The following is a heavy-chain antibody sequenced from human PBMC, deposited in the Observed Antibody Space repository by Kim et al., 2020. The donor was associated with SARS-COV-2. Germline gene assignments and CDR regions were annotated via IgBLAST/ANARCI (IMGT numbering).Heavy chain of an antibody. CDR3: ARDTAAAMDV. V-gene: IGHV3-72*01. J-gene: IGHJ6*02. D-gene: IGHD6-25*01. Sequence: APFGKGRFIVSRENSKNSLYLQMNSLKTEDTAVYYCARDTAAAMDVWGQGTTVTVSS.